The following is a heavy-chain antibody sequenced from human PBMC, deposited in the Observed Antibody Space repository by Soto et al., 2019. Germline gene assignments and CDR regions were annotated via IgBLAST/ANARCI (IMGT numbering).Heavy chain of an antibody. Sequence: QITLKESGPPLVKPTQTLTLTCTFSGFTLSTREVGVGWIRQPPGKALEWLALIYWDDDKRYSPSLKNRLTITKDTSKNQVVLTMTNMDPMDTATYYCAHDSSRWLGFDSWGQGTLVTVSS. V-gene: IGHV2-5*02. CDR1: GFTLSTREVG. J-gene: IGHJ4*02. CDR2: IYWDDDK. D-gene: IGHD6-19*01. CDR3: AHDSSRWLGFDS.